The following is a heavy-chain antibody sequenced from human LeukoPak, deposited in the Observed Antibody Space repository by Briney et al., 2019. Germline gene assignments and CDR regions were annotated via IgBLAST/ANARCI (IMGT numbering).Heavy chain of an antibody. CDR1: GGSISSSSYY. J-gene: IGHJ6*03. V-gene: IGHV4-39*07. D-gene: IGHD1-26*01. CDR2: IYYSGST. CDR3: ARTGGSFYFYYYMDV. Sequence: SETLSLTCTVSGGSISSSSYYWGWIRQPPGKGLEWIGSIYYSGSTYYNPSLKSRVTISVDTSKNQFSLRLSAVTAADTAVYYCARTGGSFYFYYYMDVWGKGTTVTVSS.